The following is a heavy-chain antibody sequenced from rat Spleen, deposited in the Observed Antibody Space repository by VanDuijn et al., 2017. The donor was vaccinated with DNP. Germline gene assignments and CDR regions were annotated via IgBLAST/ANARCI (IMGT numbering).Heavy chain of an antibody. V-gene: IGHV5S10*01. CDR2: ILYDGNRT. D-gene: IGHD3-8*01. Sequence: EVQLVESGGGLVQPGRSLKLSCAASGFAFSDYNIAWVRQVPKKGLEWVATILYDGNRTYYRDSVKGRFTISRDNAKSTLYLEMDSLRSDDTATYYCIIHGAGPLFDYWGQGVMVTVSS. J-gene: IGHJ2*01. CDR1: GFAFSDYN. CDR3: IIHGAGPLFDY.